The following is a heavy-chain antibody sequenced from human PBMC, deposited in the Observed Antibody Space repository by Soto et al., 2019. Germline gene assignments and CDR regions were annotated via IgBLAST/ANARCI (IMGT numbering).Heavy chain of an antibody. Sequence: GGSLRLSCAASGFTFSSYAMHWVRQAPGKGLEWVAVISYDGSNKYYADSVKGRFTISRDNSKNTLYLQMNSLRAEDTAVYYCARDPIVVVVAATPASYGMDVWGQGTTVTVSS. CDR3: ARDPIVVVVAATPASYGMDV. V-gene: IGHV3-30-3*01. CDR1: GFTFSSYA. CDR2: ISYDGSNK. J-gene: IGHJ6*02. D-gene: IGHD2-15*01.